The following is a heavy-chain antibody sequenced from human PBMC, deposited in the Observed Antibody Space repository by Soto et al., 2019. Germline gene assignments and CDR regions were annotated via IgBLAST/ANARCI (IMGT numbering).Heavy chain of an antibody. D-gene: IGHD2-8*01. CDR2: IYDSETT. CDR3: ARENFGVIIHDAFDL. CDR1: CDSVSSGGYY. V-gene: IGHV4-31*03. J-gene: IGHJ3*01. Sequence: QVQLQESGPGLVMPSQTLSLTCTVSCDSVSSGGYYWNWIRQHPGRGLEWLGYIYDSETTYYNPSLESRLSISVAASKNQFSLKVTSVTPADTAVYYCARENFGVIIHDAFDLWGQGTMVTVSS.